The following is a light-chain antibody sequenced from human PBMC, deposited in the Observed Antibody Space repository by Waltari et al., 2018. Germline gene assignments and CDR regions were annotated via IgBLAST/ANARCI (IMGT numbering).Light chain of an antibody. CDR3: QQYGSSPLFT. Sequence: EIVLTQSPGTLSLSPGERATLSCRASQTVSSSYVAWYQQKPGQPPRLLIYGVAGRATRIPDRFSGSGSGTDFTLTISRLEPEEFAVYYCQQYGSSPLFTFGPGTKVDIK. V-gene: IGKV3-20*01. J-gene: IGKJ3*01. CDR1: QTVSSSY. CDR2: GVA.